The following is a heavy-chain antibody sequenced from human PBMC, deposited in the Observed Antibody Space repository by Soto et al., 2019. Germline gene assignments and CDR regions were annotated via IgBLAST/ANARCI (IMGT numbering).Heavy chain of an antibody. Sequence: GGSLRLSCAASGFTFSSYSMNWVRQAPGKGLEWVSSISSSSSYIYYADSVKGRFTISRDNAKNSLYLQMNSLRAEDTAVYYCARVSEPRWFDPWGQGTLVTVSS. J-gene: IGHJ5*02. CDR3: ARVSEPRWFDP. CDR1: GFTFSSYS. CDR2: ISSSSSYI. D-gene: IGHD1-26*01. V-gene: IGHV3-21*01.